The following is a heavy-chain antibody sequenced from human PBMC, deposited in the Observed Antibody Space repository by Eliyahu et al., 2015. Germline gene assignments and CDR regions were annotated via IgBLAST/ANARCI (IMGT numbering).Heavy chain of an antibody. CDR2: IIPILGIA. CDR3: AGGGYVLRDFDY. V-gene: IGHV1-69*02. CDR1: GGTFSSYP. D-gene: IGHD5-12*01. J-gene: IGHJ4*02. Sequence: QVXLVQSGAEVKKPGSSVKVSCKASGGTFSSYPXXWVXQAPGQGLXWXGRIIPILGIANYAXKFQGRVTITADKSTSTAYMELSSLRSEDTAVYYCAGGGYVLRDFDYWGQGTLVTVSS.